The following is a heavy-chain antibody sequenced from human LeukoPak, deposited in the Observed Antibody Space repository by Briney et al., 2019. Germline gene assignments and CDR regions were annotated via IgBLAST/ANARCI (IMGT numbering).Heavy chain of an antibody. V-gene: IGHV3-11*01. J-gene: IGHJ4*02. D-gene: IGHD3-3*01. Sequence: GGSLRLSCAASGFTFSDYYMSWIRQAPGKGLEWVSCITSSGSTIYYADSVKGRFTISRDNAKKPLYLQMNSLRAEDTAVYYCVREDFWSGYSNYFDYWGQGTLVTVSS. CDR2: ITSSGSTI. CDR3: VREDFWSGYSNYFDY. CDR1: GFTFSDYY.